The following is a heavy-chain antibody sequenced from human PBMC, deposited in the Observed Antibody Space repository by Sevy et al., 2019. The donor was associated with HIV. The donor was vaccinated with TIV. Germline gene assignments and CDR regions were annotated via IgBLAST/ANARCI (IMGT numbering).Heavy chain of an antibody. CDR2: ISGSGGST. CDR1: GFTFSSYA. CDR3: AQHTPRYYYDSSGYLY. D-gene: IGHD3-22*01. V-gene: IGHV3-23*01. Sequence: GGSLRLSCAASGFTFSSYAMSWVRQAPGKGLEWVSAISGSGGSTYYAYSVKGRFTISRDNSKNTLYLQMNSLRAEDTAVYYCAQHTPRYYYDSSGYLYWGQGTLVTVSS. J-gene: IGHJ4*02.